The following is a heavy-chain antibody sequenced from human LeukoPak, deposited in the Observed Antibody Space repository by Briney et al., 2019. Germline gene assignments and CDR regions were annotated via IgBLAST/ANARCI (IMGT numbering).Heavy chain of an antibody. CDR3: ARGGQSSWFGELSFIYYFDY. V-gene: IGHV1-46*01. D-gene: IGHD3-10*01. CDR1: GYTFTSYY. J-gene: IGHJ4*02. Sequence: ASVKVSCKASGYTFTSYYMHWVRQAPRQGLEWMGIINPSGGSTSYAQKFQGRVTMTRDTSTSTVYMELSSLRSEDTAVYYCARGGQSSWFGELSFIYYFDYWGQGTLVTVSS. CDR2: INPSGGST.